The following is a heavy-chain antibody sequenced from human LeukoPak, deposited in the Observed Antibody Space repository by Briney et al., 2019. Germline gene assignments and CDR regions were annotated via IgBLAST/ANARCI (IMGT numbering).Heavy chain of an antibody. V-gene: IGHV4-39*01. Sequence: PSETLSLTCTVSGGSISSSSYYWGWIRQPPGKVLEWLRSICYSGSYYYTPSLKIRVTISVDKYKNQFSLKLSSVTAADTAVYCCARHNGAYRYWGQGTLVTVS. CDR3: ARHNGAYRY. J-gene: IGHJ4*02. CDR2: ICYSGSY. CDR1: GGSISSSSYY. D-gene: IGHD4-17*01.